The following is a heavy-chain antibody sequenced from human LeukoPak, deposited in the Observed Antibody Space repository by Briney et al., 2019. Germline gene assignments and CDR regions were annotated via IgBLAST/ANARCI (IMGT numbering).Heavy chain of an antibody. J-gene: IGHJ4*02. D-gene: IGHD6-13*01. Sequence: GGSLRLSCAASGFTFSTYWMSWVRQAPGKGLEWVANIKQDGSEKYFVDSVKGRFTISRDNAKNSLYLQMNSLRAEDTAVYYSAKDFANSSPSPRLDYWGQGTLVTVSS. CDR2: IKQDGSEK. V-gene: IGHV3-7*01. CDR1: GFTFSTYW. CDR3: AKDFANSSPSPRLDY.